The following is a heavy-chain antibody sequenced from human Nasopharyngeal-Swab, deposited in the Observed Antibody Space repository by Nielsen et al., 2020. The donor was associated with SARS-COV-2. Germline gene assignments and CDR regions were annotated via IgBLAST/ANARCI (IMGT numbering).Heavy chain of an antibody. Sequence: GESMKISCSASGFTTSSYAMSWVRQARGKGLEWVSVIYSGGSSTYYADSVKGLFTISRDNSKNTLYLQMNSLTAEDTVVYYCAKGLRNLFDPWGQGTLVAVSS. CDR2: IYSGGSST. CDR3: AKGLRNLFDP. J-gene: IGHJ5*02. CDR1: GFTTSSYA. V-gene: IGHV3-23*03.